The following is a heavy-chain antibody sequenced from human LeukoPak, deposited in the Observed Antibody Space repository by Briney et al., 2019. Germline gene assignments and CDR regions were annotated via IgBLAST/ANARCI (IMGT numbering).Heavy chain of an antibody. CDR2: IPYDGSNK. V-gene: IGHV3-30*02. Sequence: GGSLRLSCAASGFTFSSYGIHWVRQAPGKGLEWVAFIPYDGSNKYYADSVKGRFTISRDNSKNTLYLQMNSLRAEDTAVYYCAKHPLGSTSPLGYWGQGTLVTVSS. CDR1: GFTFSSYG. CDR3: AKHPLGSTSPLGY. J-gene: IGHJ4*02. D-gene: IGHD2-2*01.